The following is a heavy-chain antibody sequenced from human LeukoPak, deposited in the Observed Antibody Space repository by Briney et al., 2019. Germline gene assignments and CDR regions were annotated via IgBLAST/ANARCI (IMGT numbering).Heavy chain of an antibody. CDR2: ITGSGGTK. D-gene: IGHD1-7*01. CDR3: AKFTGTTIYYGMDV. Sequence: GGSLRLSCAASGFTVSSNYMSWVRQAPGKGLEWVSGITGSGGTKYYAGSVKGRFTISRDNSKNTLYLQMNSLRAEDTAVYYCAKFTGTTIYYGMDVWGRGTTVTVSS. J-gene: IGHJ6*02. CDR1: GFTVSSNY. V-gene: IGHV3-23*01.